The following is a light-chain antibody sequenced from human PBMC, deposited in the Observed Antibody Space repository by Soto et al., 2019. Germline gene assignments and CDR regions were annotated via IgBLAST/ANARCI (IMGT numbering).Light chain of an antibody. V-gene: IGKV1-8*01. CDR3: QQYYSYPQT. CDR1: QGISSY. Sequence: AIRMTQSPSSFSASTGDRVTITCRASQGISSYLAWYQQKPGKAPKLLIYAASTLQSGVPSRFSGSGSGTDVTLTISCLQSEDFATYYCQQYYSYPQTFGQGTNLE. CDR2: AAS. J-gene: IGKJ2*01.